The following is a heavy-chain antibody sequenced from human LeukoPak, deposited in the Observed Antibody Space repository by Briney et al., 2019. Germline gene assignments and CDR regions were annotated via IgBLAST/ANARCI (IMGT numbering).Heavy chain of an antibody. Sequence: GGSLRLSCEASGFTFGSHAMYWVRQAPGKGPEWVAGIFGSGGSPHYADPVKGRFTISRDNSRNTVYLQINSLRAEDTAVYYCGKTTVGYSSGQKPAWPVDYWGQRTLVTVSS. CDR1: GFTFGSHA. J-gene: IGHJ4*02. V-gene: IGHV3-23*01. CDR2: IFGSGGSP. CDR3: GKTTVGYSSGQKPAWPVDY. D-gene: IGHD5-18*01.